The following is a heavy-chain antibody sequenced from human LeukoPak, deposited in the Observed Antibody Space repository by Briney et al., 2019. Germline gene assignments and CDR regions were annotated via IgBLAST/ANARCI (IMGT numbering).Heavy chain of an antibody. CDR1: GGTFSSYA. CDR2: INPNSGGT. Sequence: GSSVKVSCKASGGTFSSYAISWVRQAPGQGLEWMGWINPNSGGTSYAQKFQGRVAMARDTSISTAYMEVSRLRSDDTAVYYCARARYNWNDNHYNGMDVWGQGTTVTVSS. CDR3: ARARYNWNDNHYNGMDV. D-gene: IGHD1-1*01. J-gene: IGHJ6*02. V-gene: IGHV1-2*02.